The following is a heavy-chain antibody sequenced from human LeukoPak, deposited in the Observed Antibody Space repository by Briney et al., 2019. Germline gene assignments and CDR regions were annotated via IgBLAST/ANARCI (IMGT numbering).Heavy chain of an antibody. J-gene: IGHJ4*02. CDR1: GFTFSNAC. V-gene: IGHV3-15*01. CDR2: IKSKTDGGTT. D-gene: IGHD4-17*01. Sequence: GGSLRLSCAASGFTFSNACMSWVRQAPGKGLEWVGRIKSKTDGGTTDYAAPVKGRFTNSRDDSKNTLYLQMNSLKTEDTAVYYCTTPTTGWAPGVDYWGQGTLVTVSS. CDR3: TTPTTGWAPGVDY.